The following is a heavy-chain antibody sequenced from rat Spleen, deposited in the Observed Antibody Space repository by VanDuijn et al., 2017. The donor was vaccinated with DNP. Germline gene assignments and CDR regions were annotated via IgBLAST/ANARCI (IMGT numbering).Heavy chain of an antibody. CDR3: ATHDLPGDFDY. Sequence: EVLLVESGGGLVQPGRSLILSCAASGFSFSDSAMAWVRQSPKKGLEWVATIIYDGSHTFYRDSVQGRFTISKDNVKTTLNLQMDSLKSDDTATYYCATHDLPGDFDYWGQGVMVTVSS. V-gene: IGHV5-7*01. CDR1: GFSFSDSA. D-gene: IGHD1-4*01. CDR2: IIYDGSHT. J-gene: IGHJ2*01.